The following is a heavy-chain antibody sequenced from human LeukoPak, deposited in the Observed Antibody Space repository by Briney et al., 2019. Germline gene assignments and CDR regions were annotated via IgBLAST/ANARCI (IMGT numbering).Heavy chain of an antibody. V-gene: IGHV3-30-3*01. CDR1: GFTFSSYA. J-gene: IGHJ4*02. D-gene: IGHD6-6*01. CDR3: ASTGREKYSSSSNFDY. CDR2: ISYDGSNK. Sequence: GGSLRLSCAASGFTFSSYAMHWVRQAPGKGLEWVAVISYDGSNKYYADSVKGRFTISRDNAENSLYLQMNSLRAEDTAVYYCASTGREKYSSSSNFDYWGQGTLVTVSS.